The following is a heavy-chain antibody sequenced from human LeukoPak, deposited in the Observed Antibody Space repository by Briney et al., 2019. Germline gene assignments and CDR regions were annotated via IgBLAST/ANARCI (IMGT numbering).Heavy chain of an antibody. CDR2: ISYDGSDK. Sequence: GGSLRLSCEASGFTFNTYAMHWVRQSPGKGLEWVALISYDGSDKIYTDSVKGRFTISRDNSESTLYLQMDSLRGDDAAVYYCAKAVGRISWSFDYWGQGALVTVSS. V-gene: IGHV3-30*18. CDR1: GFTFNTYA. CDR3: AKAVGRISWSFDY. J-gene: IGHJ4*02. D-gene: IGHD6-13*01.